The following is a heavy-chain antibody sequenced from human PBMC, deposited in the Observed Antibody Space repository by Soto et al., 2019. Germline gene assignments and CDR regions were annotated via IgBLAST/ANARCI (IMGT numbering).Heavy chain of an antibody. CDR3: GSVFEY. CDR1: GLTMSYYW. Sequence: EVQLVESGGGLVQPGGSLRLSCAASGLTMSYYWMHWVRQVRGKGLEWVARIDNDGSGTSYADSVKGRFTISSDKAKNTLDLQMNSLRAEDTAVYFCGSVFEYWGQGTLVTVSS. J-gene: IGHJ4*02. V-gene: IGHV3-74*01. CDR2: IDNDGSGT.